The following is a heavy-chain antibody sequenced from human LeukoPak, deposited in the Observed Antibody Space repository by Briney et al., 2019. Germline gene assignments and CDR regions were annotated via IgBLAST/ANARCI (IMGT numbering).Heavy chain of an antibody. CDR2: IYHSGST. CDR1: GGSISSSNW. D-gene: IGHD3-3*01. CDR3: SRIKLIRFLEWSPDY. V-gene: IGHV4-4*02. J-gene: IGHJ4*02. Sequence: PSGTLSLTCAVSGGSISSSNWWSWVRQPPGKGLEWIGEIYHSGSTNYNPSLKSRVTISVDKSKNQFSLKLSSVTAADTAVYYCSRIKLIRFLEWSPDYWGQGTLVTVSS.